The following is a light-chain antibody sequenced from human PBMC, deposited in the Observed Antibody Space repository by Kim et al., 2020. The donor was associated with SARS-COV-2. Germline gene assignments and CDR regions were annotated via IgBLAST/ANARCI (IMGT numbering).Light chain of an antibody. V-gene: IGLV1-44*01. J-gene: IGLJ3*02. CDR1: SSNIGSST. CDR3: SAWDDSLKTVM. CDR2: HIN. Sequence: GQRVTISCSGTSSNIGSSTVNWYQQLPGTAPKLLIYHINQRLSGVPDRFSGSKSGTSASLAISGLQSEDEADYYCSAWDDSLKTVMFGGGTQLTVL.